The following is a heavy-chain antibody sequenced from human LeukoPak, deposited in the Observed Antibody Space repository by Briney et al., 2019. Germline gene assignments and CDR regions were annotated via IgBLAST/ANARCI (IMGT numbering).Heavy chain of an antibody. D-gene: IGHD6-13*01. J-gene: IGHJ3*02. V-gene: IGHV1-46*01. CDR1: GYTFTSYY. CDR2: INPSGGST. Sequence: ASVRVSCKASGYTFTSYYMHWVRQAPGQGLEWMGIINPSGGSTSYAQKFQGRVTMTRDMSTSTVYMELSSLRSEDTAVYYCAGIAAAALDAFDIWGQGTMVTVSS. CDR3: AGIAAAALDAFDI.